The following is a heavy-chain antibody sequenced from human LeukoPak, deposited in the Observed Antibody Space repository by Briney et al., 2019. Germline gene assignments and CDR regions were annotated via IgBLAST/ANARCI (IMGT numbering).Heavy chain of an antibody. CDR3: ARVVHDYVWGSYY. Sequence: ASVKVSCKASGYTFTGYYMHWVRQAPGQGLEWMGWINPNSGGTNYAQKFQGRVTMTRDTSISTAYMELSRLRSDDTAVYYCARVVHDYVWGSYYWGQGTLVTVSS. V-gene: IGHV1-2*02. J-gene: IGHJ4*02. CDR1: GYTFTGYY. D-gene: IGHD3-16*01. CDR2: INPNSGGT.